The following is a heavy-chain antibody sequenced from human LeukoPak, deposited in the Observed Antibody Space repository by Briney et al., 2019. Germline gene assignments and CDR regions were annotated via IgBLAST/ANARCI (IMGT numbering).Heavy chain of an antibody. D-gene: IGHD3-22*01. Sequence: GGTLRLSCAASGFTFSSYSMNWVRQAPGKGLEWVSYISSSSSTIYYADSVKGRFTISRDNAKNSLYLQMNSLRAEDTAVYYCARDTTIYYDSSGYYSTPDAFDIWGQGTMVTVSS. V-gene: IGHV3-48*01. J-gene: IGHJ3*02. CDR3: ARDTTIYYDSSGYYSTPDAFDI. CDR1: GFTFSSYS. CDR2: ISSSSSTI.